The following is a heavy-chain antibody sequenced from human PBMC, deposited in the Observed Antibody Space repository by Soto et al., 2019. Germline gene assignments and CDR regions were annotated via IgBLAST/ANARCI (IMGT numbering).Heavy chain of an antibody. CDR2: IWYDGSNK. D-gene: IGHD3-3*01. V-gene: IGHV3-33*01. Sequence: GGSLRLSCAASGFTFSSYGMHWVRQAPGKGLEWVAVIWYDGSNKYYADSVKGRFTISRDNSKNTLYLQMNSLRAEDTAVYYCARGWDFWSGYYSSDGDYWGQGTLVTVSS. J-gene: IGHJ4*02. CDR1: GFTFSSYG. CDR3: ARGWDFWSGYYSSDGDY.